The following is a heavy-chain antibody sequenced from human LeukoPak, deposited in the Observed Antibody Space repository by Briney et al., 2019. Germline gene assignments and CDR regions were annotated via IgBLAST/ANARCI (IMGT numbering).Heavy chain of an antibody. D-gene: IGHD6-13*01. J-gene: IGHJ6*02. V-gene: IGHV3-30-3*02. CDR1: GFTFSNFA. CDR3: AKHDGESSSWYGYYYYYGMDV. CDR2: ISYDGSNK. Sequence: GGSLRLSCAASGFTFSNFAMHWVRQAPDKGLEWVAVISYDGSNKYYADSVKGRFTISRDNSKNTLYLQMNGLRAEDTAVYYCAKHDGESSSWYGYYYYYGMDVWGQGTTVTVSS.